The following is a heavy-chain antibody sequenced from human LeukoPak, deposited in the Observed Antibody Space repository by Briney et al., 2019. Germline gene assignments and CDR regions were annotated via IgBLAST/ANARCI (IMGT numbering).Heavy chain of an antibody. CDR2: ITTYSGNT. CDR1: GDTFTSYG. CDR3: AIDRPSAVGTTARFDP. J-gene: IGHJ5*02. V-gene: IGHV1-18*04. D-gene: IGHD1-1*01. Sequence: ASVRGSCKASGDTFTSYGISWVRQAPGQGLEWMGWITTYSGNTKYAQKFQGRVTMTTDTSTSTAYMELRSLRSDDTAVYYCAIDRPSAVGTTARFDPWGQGTLVAVSS.